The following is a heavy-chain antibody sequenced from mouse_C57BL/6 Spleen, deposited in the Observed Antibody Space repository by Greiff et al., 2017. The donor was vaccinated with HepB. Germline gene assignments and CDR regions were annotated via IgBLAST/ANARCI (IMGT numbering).Heavy chain of an antibody. CDR2: IYPGDGDT. CDR1: GYAFSSYW. Sequence: VQLQQSGAELVKPGASVKISCKASGYAFSSYWMNWVKQRPGKGLEWIGQIYPGDGDTNYNGKFKGKATLTADKSSSTAYMQLSSLTSEDSAVEFCARSSYYCRSYVDAMDYLGQGTSVTVSS. D-gene: IGHD1-1*01. CDR3: ARSSYYCRSYVDAMDY. J-gene: IGHJ4*01. V-gene: IGHV1-80*01.